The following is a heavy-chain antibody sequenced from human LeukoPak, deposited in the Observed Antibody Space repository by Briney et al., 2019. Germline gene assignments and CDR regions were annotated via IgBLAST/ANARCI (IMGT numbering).Heavy chain of an antibody. Sequence: SETLSLTCTVSGGSISSSSYYWGWIRQPPGKGLEWIGSIYYSGSTYYNPSLKSRVTISVDTSKNQFSLKLSSVTAADTAVYYCAGTLTGTQENHKENDAFDIWGQGTMVTVSS. V-gene: IGHV4-39*07. J-gene: IGHJ3*02. D-gene: IGHD1-20*01. CDR3: AGTLTGTQENHKENDAFDI. CDR1: GGSISSSSYY. CDR2: IYYSGST.